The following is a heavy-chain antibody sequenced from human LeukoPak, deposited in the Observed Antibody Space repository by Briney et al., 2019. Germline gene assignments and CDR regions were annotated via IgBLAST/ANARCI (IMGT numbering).Heavy chain of an antibody. J-gene: IGHJ6*03. Sequence: SETLSLTCTVSGGSISSYYWGWIRQPPGKGLEWIGSIYYSGSTYYNPSLKSRVTISVDTSKNQFSLKLSSVTAADTAVYYCARRSALYYMDVWGKGTTVTVSS. V-gene: IGHV4-39*01. CDR1: GGSISSYY. CDR2: IYYSGST. CDR3: ARRSALYYMDV.